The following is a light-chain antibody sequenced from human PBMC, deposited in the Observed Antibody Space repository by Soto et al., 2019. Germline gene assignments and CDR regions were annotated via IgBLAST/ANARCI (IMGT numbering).Light chain of an antibody. CDR2: GAS. Sequence: EIVMTQSPATLSLAPGERVTLSCRASESVSTNLAWYQQKAGQAPRLLIYGASTRATGIPARFSGSGSGTDFTLTISSLEPEDFAVYYCQQRSNWLTFGGGTKVDI. CDR3: QQRSNWLT. J-gene: IGKJ4*01. V-gene: IGKV3-11*01. CDR1: ESVSTN.